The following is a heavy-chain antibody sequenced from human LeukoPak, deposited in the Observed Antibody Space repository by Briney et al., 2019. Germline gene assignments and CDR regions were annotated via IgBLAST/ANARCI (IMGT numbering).Heavy chain of an antibody. CDR3: ARASTPIAATVPFDY. D-gene: IGHD6-13*01. V-gene: IGHV5-51*01. CDR2: IYPGDSDT. J-gene: IGHJ4*02. CDR1: GYSFTSYW. Sequence: HGESLKISCKGSGYSFTSYWIGWVRQMPGKGLEWMGIIYPGDSDTRYSPSFQGQVTISADKSINTAYLQWSSLKASDTAMYYCARASTPIAATVPFDYWGQGTLVTVSS.